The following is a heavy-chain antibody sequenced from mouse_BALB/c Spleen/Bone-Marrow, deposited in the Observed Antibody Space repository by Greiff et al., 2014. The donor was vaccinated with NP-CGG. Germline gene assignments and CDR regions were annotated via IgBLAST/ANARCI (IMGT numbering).Heavy chain of an antibody. CDR1: GYTFTDYS. CDR3: ARRGSMDY. Sequence: LQESGAELVRPGVSVRISCKGSGYTFTDYSIHWVRQSHAKSLEWIGVISTYYGDANYNQKFKGKATMTVDKSSSTAYMELARLTSEDSAIYYCARRGSMDYWGQGTSVTVSS. V-gene: IGHV1-67*01. J-gene: IGHJ4*01. CDR2: ISTYYGDA.